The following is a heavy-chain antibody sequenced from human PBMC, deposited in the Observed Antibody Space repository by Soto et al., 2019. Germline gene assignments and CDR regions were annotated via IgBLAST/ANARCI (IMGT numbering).Heavy chain of an antibody. J-gene: IGHJ6*02. CDR1: GFTFSSYG. V-gene: IGHV3-33*01. Sequence: QVQLVESGGGVVQPGRSLRLSCAASGFTFSSYGMHWVRQAPGKGLEWVAVIWYDGSNKYYADSVKGRFTISRDNSKNTLYLQMNSLRAEDTAVYYCAREKLVLLTTPTYYYYYGMDVWGQGTTVTVSS. CDR3: AREKLVLLTTPTYYYYYGMDV. CDR2: IWYDGSNK. D-gene: IGHD4-17*01.